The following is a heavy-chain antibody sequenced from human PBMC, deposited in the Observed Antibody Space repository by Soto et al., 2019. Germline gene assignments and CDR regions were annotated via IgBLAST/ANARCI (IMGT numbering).Heavy chain of an antibody. J-gene: IGHJ6*02. V-gene: IGHV1-69*06. D-gene: IGHD4-17*01. CDR3: AGEDYGDYSYYYYGMDV. CDR2: IIPIFGTA. Sequence: QVQLVQSGAEVKKPGSSVKVSCKASGGTFSSYAISWVRQAPGQGLEWMGGIIPIFGTANYAQKFQGRVTITADKSTSTAYMELSSLRSEDTAVYYCAGEDYGDYSYYYYGMDVWGQGTTVTVSS. CDR1: GGTFSSYA.